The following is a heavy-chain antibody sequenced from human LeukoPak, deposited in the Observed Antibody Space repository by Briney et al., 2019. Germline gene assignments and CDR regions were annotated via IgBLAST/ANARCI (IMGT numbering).Heavy chain of an antibody. J-gene: IGHJ4*02. Sequence: SETLSLTCTVSGYSITSSYYWGWIRQPPGKGLECIGSIHHSGNAYYNSSLESRVTISVDMSKNQFSLQLRSVTAADTAVYYCTRVRQGSQSDYWGQGTLVTVSS. CDR2: IHHSGNA. CDR3: TRVRQGSQSDY. CDR1: GYSITSSYY. V-gene: IGHV4-38-2*02.